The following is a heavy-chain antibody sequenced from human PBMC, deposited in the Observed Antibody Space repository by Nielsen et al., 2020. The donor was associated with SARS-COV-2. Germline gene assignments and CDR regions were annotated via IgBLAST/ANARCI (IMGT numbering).Heavy chain of an antibody. CDR3: TKGAQLGDY. V-gene: IGHV3-30*04. D-gene: IGHD6-13*01. CDR2: ISYDGSIK. Sequence: GESLKISCAASGFTFRDAYMSWVRQAPGKGLEWVTFISYDGSIKYYADSVKGRFTISTDLSNNTLYLQMNSLRIEDTAIYYCTKGAQLGDYWGQGTLVTVSS. J-gene: IGHJ4*02. CDR1: GFTFRDAY.